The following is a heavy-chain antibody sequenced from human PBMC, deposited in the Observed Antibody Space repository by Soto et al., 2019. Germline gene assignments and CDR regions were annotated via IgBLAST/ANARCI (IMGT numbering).Heavy chain of an antibody. CDR2: IYYSGST. CDR1: GGSISSGGYY. Sequence: KASETLSLTCTVSGGSISSGGYYWSWIRQHPGKGLEWIGYIYYSGSTYYNPSLKSRVTISLDTSKNQFSLKLSSVTAADTAVYYCASLPYGSGIHYFDYWGQGTLVTVSS. V-gene: IGHV4-31*03. CDR3: ASLPYGSGIHYFDY. D-gene: IGHD3-10*01. J-gene: IGHJ4*02.